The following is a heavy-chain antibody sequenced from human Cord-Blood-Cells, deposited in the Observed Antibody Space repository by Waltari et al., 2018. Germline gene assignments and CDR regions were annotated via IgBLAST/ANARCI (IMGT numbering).Heavy chain of an antibody. Sequence: QLQLQESGPGLVKPSETLSLTCTVSGGSISSSSYSWGWIRQPPGKGLEWIGSIYYSGSTYYNPSLKSRVTISVDTSKNQFSLKLSSVTAADTAVYYCARESVAAAGPFDYWGQGTLVTVSS. CDR3: ARESVAAAGPFDY. V-gene: IGHV4-39*07. D-gene: IGHD6-13*01. J-gene: IGHJ4*02. CDR2: IYYSGST. CDR1: GGSISSSSYS.